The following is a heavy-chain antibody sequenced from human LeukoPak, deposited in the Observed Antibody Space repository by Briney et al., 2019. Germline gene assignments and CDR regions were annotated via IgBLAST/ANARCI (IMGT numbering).Heavy chain of an antibody. J-gene: IGHJ4*02. Sequence: ASVKVSCKASRYTFTDYYMHWVRQAPGQGLEWMGWINPNSGVTNYAQKFQGRVTMTRDTSITTAYMELSRLRSDDTAVYYCARDQPTDYGDHPYFDYWGQGTLVTVSS. CDR1: RYTFTDYY. D-gene: IGHD4-17*01. CDR3: ARDQPTDYGDHPYFDY. CDR2: INPNSGVT. V-gene: IGHV1-2*02.